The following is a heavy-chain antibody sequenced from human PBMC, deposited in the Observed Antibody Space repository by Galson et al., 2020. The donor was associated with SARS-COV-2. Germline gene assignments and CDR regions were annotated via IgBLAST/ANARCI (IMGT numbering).Heavy chain of an antibody. CDR3: ARFFDWLYSDY. D-gene: IGHD3-9*01. CDR2: IYYSGST. CDR1: GGSISSSSYY. V-gene: IGHV4-39*01. J-gene: IGHJ4*02. Sequence: SETLSLTCTVSGGSISSSSYYWGWIRQPPGKGLEWIGSIYYSGSTYYNPSLKSRVTISVDTSKNQFSLKLSSVTAADTAVYYCARFFDWLYSDYWGQGTLVTVSS.